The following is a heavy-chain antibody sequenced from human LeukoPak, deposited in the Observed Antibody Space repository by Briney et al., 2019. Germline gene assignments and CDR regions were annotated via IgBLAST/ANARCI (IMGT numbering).Heavy chain of an antibody. CDR3: AREDSSGWSNFDY. CDR1: AYTFTGYY. CDR2: INPNSGGT. D-gene: IGHD6-19*01. V-gene: IGHV1-2*02. J-gene: IGHJ4*02. Sequence: ASVKVSCKSAAYTFTGYYMHWVRQAPGQGHEGMGWINPNSGGTNYAQKFQGRVTMTRDTSISTAYMELSRLRSDDTAVYYCAREDSSGWSNFDYWGQGTLVTVSS.